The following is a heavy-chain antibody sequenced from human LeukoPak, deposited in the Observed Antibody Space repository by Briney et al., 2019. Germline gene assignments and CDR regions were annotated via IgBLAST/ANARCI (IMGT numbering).Heavy chain of an antibody. J-gene: IGHJ4*02. CDR3: AREGGEVRGVLRY. CDR2: TYYRSKLYN. Sequence: SQTLSLTCAISGDSVSSNSVAWSWLRQSPSRGLEWLGRTYYRSKLYNDYAVSVKSRITINPDTSMNQFSLQLNSVNLEDTAVYYCAREGGEVRGVLRYWGQGTLVTVSS. V-gene: IGHV6-1*01. D-gene: IGHD3-10*01. CDR1: GDSVSSNSVA.